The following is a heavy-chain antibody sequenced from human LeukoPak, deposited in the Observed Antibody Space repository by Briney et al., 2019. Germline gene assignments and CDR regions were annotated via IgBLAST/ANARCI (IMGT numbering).Heavy chain of an antibody. CDR1: GGSISSYY. CDR2: IYYSGST. Sequence: SETLSLTCTVSGGSISSYYWSWIRQPPGKGLEWIGYIYYSGSTNYNPSLMSRVTISVDTSKNQFSLKLSSVTAADTAVYYCARDPDGSGSYSWGQGTLVTVSS. J-gene: IGHJ5*02. CDR3: ARDPDGSGSYS. D-gene: IGHD3-10*01. V-gene: IGHV4-59*01.